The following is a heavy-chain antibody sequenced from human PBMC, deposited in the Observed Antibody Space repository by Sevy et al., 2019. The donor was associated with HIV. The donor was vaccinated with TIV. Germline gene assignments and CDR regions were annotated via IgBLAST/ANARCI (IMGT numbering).Heavy chain of an antibody. CDR3: ARDWGMGYCSSTSCLSWDV. CDR2: ISAYNGNT. CDR1: GYTFTSYG. J-gene: IGHJ6*02. V-gene: IGHV1-18*01. D-gene: IGHD2-2*01. Sequence: ASVKVSCKASGYTFTSYGISWVRQAPGQGLEWMGWISAYNGNTNYAQKLQGRVTMTTDTSTSTAYMELRSLRSDDTAVYCCARDWGMGYCSSTSCLSWDVWGQGTTVTVSS.